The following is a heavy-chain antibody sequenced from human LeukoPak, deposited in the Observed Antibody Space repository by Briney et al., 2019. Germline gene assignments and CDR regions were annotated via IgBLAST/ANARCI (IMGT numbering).Heavy chain of an antibody. D-gene: IGHD6-13*01. Sequence: GGSLRLSCAASGLIVSSNYMSWVRQAPGKGLEWVSVIYSGGSTYYADSVKGRFTISRDNSKNTLFLQMNSLRAEDTAVYYCAPSSSWPGYFDYWGQGTLVTVSS. CDR3: APSSSWPGYFDY. CDR1: GLIVSSNY. V-gene: IGHV3-53*01. J-gene: IGHJ4*02. CDR2: IYSGGST.